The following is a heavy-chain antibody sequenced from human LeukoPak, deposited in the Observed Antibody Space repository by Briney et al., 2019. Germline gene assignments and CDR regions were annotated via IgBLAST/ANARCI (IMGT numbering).Heavy chain of an antibody. CDR1: GFTFSSYS. D-gene: IGHD2-15*01. J-gene: IGHJ5*02. V-gene: IGHV3-48*01. CDR2: ISSSSSTI. Sequence: GGSLRLSCAASGFTFSSYSMNWVRQAPGKGLEWVSYISSSSSTIYYADSVKGRFTISRDNAKNSLYLQMNSLRAEDTAVYYCARSRSGGSLNWFDPWGQGTLVTVSS. CDR3: ARSRSGGSLNWFDP.